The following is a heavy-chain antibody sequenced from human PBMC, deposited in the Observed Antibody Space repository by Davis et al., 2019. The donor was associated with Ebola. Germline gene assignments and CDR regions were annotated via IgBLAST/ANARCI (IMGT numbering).Heavy chain of an antibody. CDR2: IYSSGST. CDR1: GGSINNYY. J-gene: IGHJ4*02. V-gene: IGHV4-59*08. D-gene: IGHD2-15*01. CDR3: ARTFGGSSPIDY. Sequence: PSETLSLTCTVSGGSINNYYWSWIRQPPGKGLGWIGYIYSSGSTNYNPSLKSRVTTSVDTSKNQFSLNLSSVTAADTAVYYCARTFGGSSPIDYWGQGTLVTVSS.